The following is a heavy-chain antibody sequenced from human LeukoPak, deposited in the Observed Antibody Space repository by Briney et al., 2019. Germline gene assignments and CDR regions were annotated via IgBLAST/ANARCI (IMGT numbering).Heavy chain of an antibody. CDR3: VADSYGT. V-gene: IGHV3-23*01. CDR2: ISGNGVGT. CDR1: GFIFSTYA. D-gene: IGHD5-18*01. J-gene: IGHJ4*02. Sequence: PGGSLRLSCAAPGFIFSTYALLWVRQDPGRGLEWVSAISGNGVGTYYADCVKGRLTISRENSRYNLYLQMGSLSAGDTAIYSCVADSYGTGGQGTLVTVSS.